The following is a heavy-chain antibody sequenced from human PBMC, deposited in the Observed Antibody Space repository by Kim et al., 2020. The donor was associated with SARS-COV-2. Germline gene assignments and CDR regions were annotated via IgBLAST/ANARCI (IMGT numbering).Heavy chain of an antibody. CDR3: ARHPLVGATSRFDY. J-gene: IGHJ4*02. D-gene: IGHD1-26*01. CDR2: IYYSGST. V-gene: IGHV4-39*01. Sequence: SETLSLTCTVSGGSISSSSYYWGWIRQPPGKGLEWIGSIYYSGSTYYNPSLKSRVTISVDTSKNQFSLKLSSVTAADTAVYYCARHPLVGATSRFDYWGQGTLVTVSS. CDR1: GGSISSSSYY.